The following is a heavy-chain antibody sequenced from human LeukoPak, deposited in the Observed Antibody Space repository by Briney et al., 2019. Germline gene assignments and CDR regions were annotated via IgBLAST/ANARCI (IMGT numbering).Heavy chain of an antibody. CDR2: INPNSGAT. CDR3: ARDGFGFSSSSGYFDF. D-gene: IGHD6-6*01. Sequence: ASVKVSCKASGYTFSGYYVLWVRQAPGQGLEWMGWINPNSGATNYAQKFQGWVTMTGDTSITTAYMELSRLRSDDTAMYYCARDGFGFSSSSGYFDFWGQGTLVTVSS. CDR1: GYTFSGYY. V-gene: IGHV1-2*04. J-gene: IGHJ4*02.